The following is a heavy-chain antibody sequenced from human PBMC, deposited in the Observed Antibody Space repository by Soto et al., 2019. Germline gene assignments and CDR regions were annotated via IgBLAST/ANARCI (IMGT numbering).Heavy chain of an antibody. Sequence: ASLKVSCKAPGYTFTSYAMHWVRQAPGQRLEWMGWINAGNGNTKYSQKFQGRVTITRDTSASTAYMELSSLRSEDTAVYYCARQYYYDSSGYYYRGYYYGMDVWGQGTTVTVSS. CDR1: GYTFTSYA. J-gene: IGHJ6*02. V-gene: IGHV1-3*01. CDR3: ARQYYYDSSGYYYRGYYYGMDV. D-gene: IGHD3-22*01. CDR2: INAGNGNT.